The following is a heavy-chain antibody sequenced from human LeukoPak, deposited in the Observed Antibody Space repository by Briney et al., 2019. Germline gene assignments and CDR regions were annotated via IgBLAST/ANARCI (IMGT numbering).Heavy chain of an antibody. V-gene: IGHV3-23*01. Sequence: PGGSLRLSCAASGFTFSSYAMSWVRQAPGKGLEWVSAISGSGGSTYYADSVKGRFTISRDNSKNTLYLQMNSLRAEDTAVYYCARDGYYYGSGSYSTLGYYYYYGMDVWGQGTTVTVSS. CDR1: GFTFSSYA. J-gene: IGHJ6*02. CDR3: ARDGYYYGSGSYSTLGYYYYYGMDV. CDR2: ISGSGGST. D-gene: IGHD3-10*01.